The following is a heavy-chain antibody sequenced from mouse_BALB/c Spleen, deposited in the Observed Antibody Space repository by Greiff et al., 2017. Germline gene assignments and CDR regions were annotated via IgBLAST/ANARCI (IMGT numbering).Heavy chain of an antibody. CDR3: VMGRYFDY. Sequence: DVMLVESGGGLVQPKGSLKLSCAASGFTFNTYAMNWVRQAPGKGLEWVARIRSKSNNYATYYADSVKDRFTISRDDSQSMLYLQMNNLKTEDTAMYYCVMGRYFDYWGQGTTLTVSS. V-gene: IGHV10-1*02. J-gene: IGHJ2*01. CDR2: IRSKSNNYAT. CDR1: GFTFNTYA.